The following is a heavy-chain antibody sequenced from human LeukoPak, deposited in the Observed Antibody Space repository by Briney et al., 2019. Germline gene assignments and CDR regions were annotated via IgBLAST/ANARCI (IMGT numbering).Heavy chain of an antibody. Sequence: PGGSLRLSCAASGFTFSSYAMHWVRQAPGKGLEYVSAISSNGGSTYYANSVKGRFTISRDNSKNTLYLQMGSLRAEDMAVYYCARDLRYRWGSSRPYYYYYMDVWGKGTTVTVSS. J-gene: IGHJ6*03. D-gene: IGHD1-26*01. CDR2: ISSNGGST. V-gene: IGHV3-64*01. CDR3: ARDLRYRWGSSRPYYYYYMDV. CDR1: GFTFSSYA.